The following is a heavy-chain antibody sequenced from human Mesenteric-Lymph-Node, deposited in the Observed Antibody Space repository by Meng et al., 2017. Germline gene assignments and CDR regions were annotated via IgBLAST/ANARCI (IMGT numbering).Heavy chain of an antibody. CDR3: ARESTYYYDSSGLY. Sequence: GESLKISCAASGFTFSSYWMHWVRQAPGKGLVCVSRINSDGSSTSYADSVKGRFTISRDNAKNTLYLQMNSLRAEDTAVYYCARESTYYYDSSGLYWGQGTLVTVSS. V-gene: IGHV3-74*01. CDR1: GFTFSSYW. D-gene: IGHD3-22*01. CDR2: INSDGSST. J-gene: IGHJ4*02.